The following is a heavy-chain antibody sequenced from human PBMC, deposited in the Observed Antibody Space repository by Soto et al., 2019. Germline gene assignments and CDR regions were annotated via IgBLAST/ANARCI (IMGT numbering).Heavy chain of an antibody. CDR1: GGTFSSYT. J-gene: IGHJ3*02. CDR2: IIPILGIA. D-gene: IGHD2-15*01. CDR3: ARVDCSGGSCYYFSAFDI. Sequence: QVQLVQSGAEVKKPGSSVKVSCKASGGTFSSYTISWVRQAPGQGLEWMGRIIPILGIANYAQKFQGRVTITADKSTSTACMELSSLRSEDTAVYYCARVDCSGGSCYYFSAFDIWGQGTMVTVSS. V-gene: IGHV1-69*02.